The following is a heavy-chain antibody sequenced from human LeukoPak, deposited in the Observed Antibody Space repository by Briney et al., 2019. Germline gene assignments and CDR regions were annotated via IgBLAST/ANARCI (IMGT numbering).Heavy chain of an antibody. CDR2: ISNNGGYT. CDR1: GFAFSNYA. D-gene: IGHD3-10*01. Sequence: GGSLRLSCSASGFAFSNYAMHWVRQAPGKGLEYVSAISNNGGYTYHADSVKGRFTISRDNSKNTLYLQMSSLRAEDTAVYYCATAMVRGVSYGMDVWGQGTTVTVSS. CDR3: ATAMVRGVSYGMDV. J-gene: IGHJ6*02. V-gene: IGHV3-64D*09.